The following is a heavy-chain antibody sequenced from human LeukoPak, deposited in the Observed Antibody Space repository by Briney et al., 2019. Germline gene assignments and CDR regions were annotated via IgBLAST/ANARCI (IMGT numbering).Heavy chain of an antibody. Sequence: ASVKVSCKASGYTFTSYGISWVRQAPGQGLEWMGWISAYNGNTNYAQKFQGRVTMTTDTSTSTVNMELSSLRSGDTAVYYCAPSVRSGGSYYFDYWGQGTLVTVSS. D-gene: IGHD2-15*01. V-gene: IGHV1-18*01. CDR3: APSVRSGGSYYFDY. CDR1: GYTFTSYG. J-gene: IGHJ4*02. CDR2: ISAYNGNT.